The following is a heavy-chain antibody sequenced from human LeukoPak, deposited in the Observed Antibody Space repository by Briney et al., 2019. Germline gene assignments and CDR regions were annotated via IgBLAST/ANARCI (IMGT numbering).Heavy chain of an antibody. CDR2: IYYSGST. D-gene: IGHD6-13*01. Sequence: PPETLSLTCTGSGGSISSYYWSWIRQPPGKGLEWIGYIYYSGSTNYNPSLKSRVTISVDTSKNQFSLKLSSVTAADTAVYYCARDVAEAFDIWGQGTMVTVSS. J-gene: IGHJ3*02. CDR1: GGSISSYY. V-gene: IGHV4-59*01. CDR3: ARDVAEAFDI.